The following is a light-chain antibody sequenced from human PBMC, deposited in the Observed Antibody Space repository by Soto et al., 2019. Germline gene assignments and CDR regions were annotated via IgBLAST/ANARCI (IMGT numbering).Light chain of an antibody. J-gene: IGLJ1*01. CDR2: SNR. CDR3: QCYDNDMSGFV. CDR1: SSNIGAGYD. V-gene: IGLV1-40*01. Sequence: QSVLTQPPSVSGAPGQRVTISCTGSSSNIGAGYDVHWYQQLPGTAPKLLIYSNRNRPSGVPDRFSGSKSDTSASLAITGLQAEDGADYYCQCYDNDMSGFVFGIWTKVTV.